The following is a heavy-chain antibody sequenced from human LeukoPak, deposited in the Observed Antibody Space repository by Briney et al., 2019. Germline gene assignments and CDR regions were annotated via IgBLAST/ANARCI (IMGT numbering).Heavy chain of an antibody. Sequence: GGSLRLSCAASGFTFSSYHMHWVRQATGKGLEWVSAIGTAGDTYYAGSVKGRFTISRENAKNSLYLQMNSLRAGDTAVYYCARDKYYYGSGITGNYYYYYGMDVWGQGTTVTVSS. J-gene: IGHJ6*02. D-gene: IGHD3-10*01. CDR3: ARDKYYYGSGITGNYYYYYGMDV. V-gene: IGHV3-13*01. CDR2: IGTAGDT. CDR1: GFTFSSYH.